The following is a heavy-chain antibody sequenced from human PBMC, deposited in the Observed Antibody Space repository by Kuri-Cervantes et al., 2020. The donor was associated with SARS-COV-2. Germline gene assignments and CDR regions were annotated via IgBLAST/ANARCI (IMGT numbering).Heavy chain of an antibody. Sequence: GGPLRLSCAASGFTFSSFPMSWVRQAPGKGLEWVSGISGSGANTYYADSVKGWFTISRDNSKNTLYLQMNGLRAEDTAVYYCARLLPIVATTNYFDYWGQGTLVTVSS. J-gene: IGHJ4*02. D-gene: IGHD5-12*01. V-gene: IGHV3-23*01. CDR2: ISGSGANT. CDR3: ARLLPIVATTNYFDY. CDR1: GFTFSSFP.